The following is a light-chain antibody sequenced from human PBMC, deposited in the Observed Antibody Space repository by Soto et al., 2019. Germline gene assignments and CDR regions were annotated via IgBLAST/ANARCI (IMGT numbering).Light chain of an antibody. Sequence: EIVLTQSPGTLSLSPGERATLSCRASQSVSSSYLAWYQQKPGQAPRLLIYGASSRATGIPDGFRDSGSGTDFTLTISRLEPEDVAVYDCQQYGSSPWTFGQGTKVEIK. CDR1: QSVSSSY. J-gene: IGKJ1*01. CDR3: QQYGSSPWT. V-gene: IGKV3-20*01. CDR2: GAS.